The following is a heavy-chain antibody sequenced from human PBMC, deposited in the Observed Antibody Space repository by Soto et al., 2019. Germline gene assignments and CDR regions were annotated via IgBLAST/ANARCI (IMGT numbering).Heavy chain of an antibody. CDR1: GDSVSSNSAA. CDR3: ARDLGYSSSWAGGMDV. J-gene: IGHJ6*02. D-gene: IGHD6-6*01. V-gene: IGHV6-1*01. Sequence: LSLTCAISGDSVSSNSAAWNWIRQSPSRGLEWLGRTYYRSKWYNDYAVSVKSRITINPDTSKNQFSLQLNSVTPEDTAVYYCARDLGYSSSWAGGMDVWGQGTTVTVSS. CDR2: TYYRSKWYN.